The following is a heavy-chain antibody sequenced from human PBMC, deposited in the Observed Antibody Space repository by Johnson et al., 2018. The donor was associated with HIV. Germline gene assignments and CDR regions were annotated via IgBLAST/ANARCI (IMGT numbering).Heavy chain of an antibody. V-gene: IGHV3-66*01. J-gene: IGHJ3*02. Sequence: VQLVESGGGLVQPGRSLRLSCAASGFTFDDYAMHWVRQAPGKGLEWVSVIYSGGSTYYADSVKGRFTISRDNSKNTLYLQMNSLRAEDTAVYYCARVPEWIVGTDLVKDAFGIWGQGTMVTVSS. CDR1: GFTFDDYA. D-gene: IGHD1-26*01. CDR2: IYSGGST. CDR3: ARVPEWIVGTDLVKDAFGI.